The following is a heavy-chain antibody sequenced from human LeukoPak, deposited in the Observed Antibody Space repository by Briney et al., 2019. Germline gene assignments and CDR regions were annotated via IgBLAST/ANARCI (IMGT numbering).Heavy chain of an antibody. CDR1: GFTFTSFW. CDR2: IKQDGSDK. J-gene: IGHJ4*02. CDR3: ARDTSGGWYGLIDY. V-gene: IGHV3-7*01. Sequence: PGGSLRLSCEASGFTFTSFWMSWVRQAPGKGLEWVANIKQDGSDKYYVDPVKGRFTISRDNAKNSLYLQMNSLRAEDTAVYYCARDTSGGWYGLIDYWGQGTPVTVSS. D-gene: IGHD6-19*01.